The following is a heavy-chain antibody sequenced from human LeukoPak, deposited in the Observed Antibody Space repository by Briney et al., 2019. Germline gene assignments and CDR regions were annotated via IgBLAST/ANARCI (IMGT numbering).Heavy chain of an antibody. V-gene: IGHV1-2*02. Sequence: ASVKVSCKTSGYTSTAYYMHWVRQAPGQGLEWMGWVNPNNGGTTYSRRFQGRVTMTRDTSTSTAYLDLSRLSSDDTAVYYCARRLGETSVYNYGLSLDPWGQGTLLTVSS. CDR1: GYTSTAYY. D-gene: IGHD3-10*01. J-gene: IGHJ5*02. CDR2: VNPNNGGT. CDR3: ARRLGETSVYNYGLSLDP.